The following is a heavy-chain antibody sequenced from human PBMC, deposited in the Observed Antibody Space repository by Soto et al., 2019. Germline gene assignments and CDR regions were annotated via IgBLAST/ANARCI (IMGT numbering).Heavy chain of an antibody. Sequence: QVQLVESGGGVVQPGGSLRLSCAASGFTFSNYGMHWVRQAPGMGLEWVAVITYDGSNKYYADSLKGRFTISRDNSENTLSLQMNCLTAQDTAVYYCANDWRFNDRSGLDAFDIWGQGTMVTVSS. D-gene: IGHD3-22*01. CDR1: GFTFSNYG. CDR2: ITYDGSNK. V-gene: IGHV3-30*18. CDR3: ANDWRFNDRSGLDAFDI. J-gene: IGHJ3*02.